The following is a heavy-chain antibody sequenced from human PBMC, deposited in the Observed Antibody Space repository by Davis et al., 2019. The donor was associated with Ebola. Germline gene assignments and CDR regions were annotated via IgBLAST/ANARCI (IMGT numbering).Heavy chain of an antibody. CDR3: ARDLSAYYDILTGYYGY. J-gene: IGHJ4*02. Sequence: GGSLRLSCAASGFTFSSYAMSWVRQAPGKGLEWVSAISGSGGSTYYADSVKGRFTISSDNAKNSLYLQMNSLRAEDTAVYYCARDLSAYYDILTGYYGYWGQGTLVTVSS. D-gene: IGHD3-9*01. V-gene: IGHV3-23*01. CDR1: GFTFSSYA. CDR2: ISGSGGST.